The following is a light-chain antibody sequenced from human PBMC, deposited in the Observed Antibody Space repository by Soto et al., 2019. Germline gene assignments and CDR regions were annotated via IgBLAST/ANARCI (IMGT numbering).Light chain of an antibody. CDR1: RDIGKY. CDR3: QQNNIVPFT. J-gene: IGKJ2*01. Sequence: DIQMTQSPSSLSASGGGRVTITCQASRDIGKYLNWFQQKPGKAPKLLIYDASNLETGVPSRFSGSGSGTDFTFTISSLQTEDVATYYCQQNNIVPFTFGQGTKLEIK. V-gene: IGKV1-33*01. CDR2: DAS.